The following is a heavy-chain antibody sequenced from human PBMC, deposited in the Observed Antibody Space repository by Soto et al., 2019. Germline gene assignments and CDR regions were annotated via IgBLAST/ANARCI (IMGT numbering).Heavy chain of an antibody. CDR1: GGTFSSYT. Sequence: QVQLVQSGAEVKKPGSSVKVSCKASGGTFSSYTISWVRQAPGQGLEWMGRIIPILGIANYAQKFQGRGTITADKSTSTAYMELSSLRSEDTAVYYCANPSYYYGSGFGYWGQGTLVTVSS. J-gene: IGHJ4*02. CDR3: ANPSYYYGSGFGY. V-gene: IGHV1-69*02. CDR2: IIPILGIA. D-gene: IGHD3-10*01.